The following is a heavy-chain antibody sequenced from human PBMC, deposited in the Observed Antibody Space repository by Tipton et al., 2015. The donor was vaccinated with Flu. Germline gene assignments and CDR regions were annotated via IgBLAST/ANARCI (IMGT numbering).Heavy chain of an antibody. D-gene: IGHD3-10*01. CDR1: GFTVRTKY. V-gene: IGHV3-66*02. CDR2: LYTDGGT. CDR3: AREGFGELFY. J-gene: IGHJ4*02. Sequence: SLRLSCADSGFTVRTKYMSWVRQAPGKGLEWVSVLYTDGGTYCADSVKGRFTISRDSAKKTLYLQMSILRSEDTAVYFCAREGFGELFYWGQGTLVTVSS.